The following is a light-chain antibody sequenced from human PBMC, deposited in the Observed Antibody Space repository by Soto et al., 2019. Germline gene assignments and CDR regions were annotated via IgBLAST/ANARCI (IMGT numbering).Light chain of an antibody. J-gene: IGKJ1*01. CDR2: GAS. CDR3: QQYDNLPPA. Sequence: DRVMTQSPATLSVSPGERATRSCRASQSVSSNLAWYQQKPGQAPRLLIYGASTRATGIPARFSGSGSGTDFTFTISSLQPEDIATYFCQQYDNLPPAFGQGTKVDIK. V-gene: IGKV3-15*01. CDR1: QSVSSN.